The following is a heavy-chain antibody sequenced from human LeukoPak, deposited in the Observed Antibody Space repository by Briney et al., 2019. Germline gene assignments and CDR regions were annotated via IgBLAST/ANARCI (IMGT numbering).Heavy chain of an antibody. CDR1: GVSIRSYY. V-gene: IGHV4-4*09. Sequence: SETLSLTCTVSGVSIRSYYWSWIRQPPGKGLEWIGYIYTGVSTNSNPSLKSRVTTSVATSKNQFSLKLTSVTAADTAVYYCASSRDGYSYYYFDSWGQGTLVTVSS. J-gene: IGHJ4*02. D-gene: IGHD5-24*01. CDR2: IYTGVST. CDR3: ASSRDGYSYYYFDS.